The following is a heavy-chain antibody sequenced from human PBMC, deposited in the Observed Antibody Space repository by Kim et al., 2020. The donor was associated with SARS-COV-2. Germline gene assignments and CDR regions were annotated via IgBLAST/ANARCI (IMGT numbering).Heavy chain of an antibody. CDR2: IKQDGSEK. CDR3: ARVGPGYCSSTSCYDFDY. J-gene: IGHJ4*02. CDR1: GFTFSSYW. D-gene: IGHD2-2*01. V-gene: IGHV3-7*05. Sequence: GGSLRLSCAASGFTFSSYWMSWVRQAPGKGLEWVANIKQDGSEKYYVDSVKGRFTISRDNAKNSLYLQMNSLRAEDTAVYYCARVGPGYCSSTSCYDFDYWGQGTLVTVSS.